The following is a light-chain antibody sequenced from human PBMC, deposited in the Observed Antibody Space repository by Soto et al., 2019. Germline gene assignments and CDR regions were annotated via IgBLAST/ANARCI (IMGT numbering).Light chain of an antibody. CDR2: AAS. V-gene: IGKV1-39*01. CDR3: QQSYSSPPT. J-gene: IGKJ1*01. Sequence: IPMTQSPASVSASVGVEVSIPCRASQTIMTYLNWYQLKPGKPPKLLIFAASSLQSGVPSRFSGSRSGPDFTLTISSLQPEDFATYYCQQSYSSPPTFGQGTKVDIK. CDR1: QTIMTY.